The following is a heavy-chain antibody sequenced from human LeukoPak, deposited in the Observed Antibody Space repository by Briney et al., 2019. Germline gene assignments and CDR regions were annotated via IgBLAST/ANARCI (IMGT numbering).Heavy chain of an antibody. D-gene: IGHD3-22*01. CDR2: ISYDGSNK. V-gene: IGHV3-30*03. CDR1: GFTFSSYG. CDR3: ASRPDYYDSSGWVDY. J-gene: IGHJ4*02. Sequence: AGGSLRLSCAASGFTFSSYGMHWVRQAPGKGLEWVAVISYDGSNKYYADSVKGRFTISRDNSKNTLYLQMNSLRAEDTAVYYCASRPDYYDSSGWVDYWGQGTLVTVSS.